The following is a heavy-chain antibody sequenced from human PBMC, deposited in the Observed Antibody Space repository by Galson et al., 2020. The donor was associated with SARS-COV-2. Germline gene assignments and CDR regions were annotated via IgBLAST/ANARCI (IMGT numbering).Heavy chain of an antibody. CDR1: GFTVSSNY. CDR3: ARLTGTFPEGAFDI. Sequence: GESLKISCAASGFTVSSNYMSWVRQAPGKGLEWVSVIYSGGSTYYADSVKGRFTISRHNSKNTLYLQMNSLRAEDTAVYYCARLTGTFPEGAFDIWGQGTMVTVSS. J-gene: IGHJ3*02. CDR2: IYSGGST. D-gene: IGHD1-20*01. V-gene: IGHV3-53*04.